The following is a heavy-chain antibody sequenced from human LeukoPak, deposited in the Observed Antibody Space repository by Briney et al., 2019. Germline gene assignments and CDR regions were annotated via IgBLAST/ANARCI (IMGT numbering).Heavy chain of an antibody. CDR1: GGSISSSNW. CDR3: ARARGRVGATQGWFDP. J-gene: IGHJ5*02. CDR2: IYYSGTT. Sequence: SGTLSLTCGVSGGSISSSNWWSWVRQPPGKGLEWIGQIYYSGTTNYNPSLKSRVTISVDTSKNQFSLKLSSVTAADTAVYYCARARGRVGATQGWFDPWGQGTLVTVSS. D-gene: IGHD1-26*01. V-gene: IGHV4-4*02.